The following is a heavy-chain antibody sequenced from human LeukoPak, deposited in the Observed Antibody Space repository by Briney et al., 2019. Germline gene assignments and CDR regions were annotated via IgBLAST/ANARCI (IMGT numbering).Heavy chain of an antibody. CDR3: ARVVIGYYGMDV. CDR2: IYYSGST. J-gene: IGHJ6*02. D-gene: IGHD2/OR15-2a*01. Sequence: PSETLSLTCTVSGGSISSGDYYWSWIRQPPGKGLEWIGYIYYSGSTYYNPSLKSRVTISVDTSKNRFSLKLSSVTAADTAVYYCARVVIGYYGMDVWGQGTTVTVSS. CDR1: GGSISSGDYY. V-gene: IGHV4-30-4*01.